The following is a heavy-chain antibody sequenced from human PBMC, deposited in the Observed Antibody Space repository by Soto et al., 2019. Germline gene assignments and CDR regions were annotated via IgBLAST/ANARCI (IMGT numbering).Heavy chain of an antibody. CDR2: ISGSGGST. CDR3: AKDRSDFWSAMDV. CDR1: GFTFSSYA. Sequence: GGSLRLSCAASGFTFSSYAMSWVRQAPGKGLEWVSTISGSGGSTYYADSVKGRFTISRDNSKNTLYLQMNSLRAEDTAVYYCAKDRSDFWSAMDVWGQGTTVTVSS. J-gene: IGHJ6*02. V-gene: IGHV3-23*01. D-gene: IGHD3-3*01.